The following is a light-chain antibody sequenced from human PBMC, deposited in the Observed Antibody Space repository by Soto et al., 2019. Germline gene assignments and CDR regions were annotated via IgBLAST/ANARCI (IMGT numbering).Light chain of an antibody. V-gene: IGKV3-11*01. CDR1: QSVSSY. Sequence: EIVLTQSPATLSLSPGERATLSCRASQSVSSYLAWYQQKPGQAPRLLIYDASNRATGIPARFSGSGSGTDFTLTISSLEPEDFAVYYCQQRCKWPPGTFGQGTKAEIK. CDR2: DAS. CDR3: QQRCKWPPGT. J-gene: IGKJ1*01.